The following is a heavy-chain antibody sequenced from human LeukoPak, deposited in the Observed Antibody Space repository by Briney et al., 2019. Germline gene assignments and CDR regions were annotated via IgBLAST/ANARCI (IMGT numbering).Heavy chain of an antibody. CDR2: ISGRSSTI. J-gene: IGHJ4*02. D-gene: IGHD1-26*01. CDR3: ARDRIKSGSYYFDY. Sequence: GGSLRLSCAASAFTFSDYSMNWVRQAPGKGLEWVSYISGRSSTIYYANSVKGRFTISRDNAKNSMYLQMNSLRAEDTAVYYCARDRIKSGSYYFDYWGQGTLVTVSS. V-gene: IGHV3-48*01. CDR1: AFTFSDYS.